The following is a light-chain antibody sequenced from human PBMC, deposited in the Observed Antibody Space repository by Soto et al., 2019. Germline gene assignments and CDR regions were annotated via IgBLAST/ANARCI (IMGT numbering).Light chain of an antibody. CDR3: QQYNSYSGT. Sequence: DIQMTQSPSTLSASVGDRVTITCRASQSISSWLAWYQQKPGKAPKLLIYDASSLDSGVPSRFSGSGSGTEFTLTISSLQPDDFATYACQQYNSYSGTFGQGTKVEIK. J-gene: IGKJ1*01. V-gene: IGKV1-5*01. CDR2: DAS. CDR1: QSISSW.